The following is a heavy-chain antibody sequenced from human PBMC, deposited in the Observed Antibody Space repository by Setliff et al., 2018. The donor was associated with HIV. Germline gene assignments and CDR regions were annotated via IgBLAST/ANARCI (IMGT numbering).Heavy chain of an antibody. D-gene: IGHD7-27*01. V-gene: IGHV1-69*13. CDR2: IIHMFGTA. CDR3: AGLPGDAVSGFDM. Sequence: ASVKVSCKASGGTFSTYATSWVRQAPGQELEWMGGIIHMFGTANYAQMFQGRVTIIADESTSTTYMELSSLRSEDTAVYYCAGLPGDAVSGFDMWGQGTMVTVSS. CDR1: GGTFSTYA. J-gene: IGHJ3*02.